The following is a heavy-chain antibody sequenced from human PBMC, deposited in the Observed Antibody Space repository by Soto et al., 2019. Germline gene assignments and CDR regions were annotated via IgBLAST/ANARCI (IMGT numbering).Heavy chain of an antibody. CDR3: ARVGGPGGSGNYLDY. D-gene: IGHD3-10*01. CDR2: IIAIVGIS. V-gene: IGHV1-69*02. CDR1: GGTFRSYS. J-gene: IGHJ4*02. Sequence: QVQLVQSGAEVKKPGSSVKVSCQASGGTFRSYSINWVRQAPGKGLEWMGRIIAIVGISNYAQSFQGRVTLSADTSTTTAYMELSSLRSEDTAVYYCARVGGPGGSGNYLDYLGQGTLVTVSS.